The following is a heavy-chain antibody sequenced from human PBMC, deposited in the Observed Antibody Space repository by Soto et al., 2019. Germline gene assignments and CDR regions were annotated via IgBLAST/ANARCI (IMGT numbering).Heavy chain of an antibody. CDR3: ARVGAWEPGPLIDAFDI. V-gene: IGHV3-48*02. CDR1: GFTFSSYS. CDR2: ISSSSSTI. Sequence: EVQLVESGGGLVQPGGSLRLSCAASGFTFSSYSMNWVRQAPGKGLEWVSYISSSSSTIYYADSVKGRFTISRDNAKNSLYLQMNSLSDEDTAVYYCARVGAWEPGPLIDAFDIWGQGTMVTVSS. D-gene: IGHD1-26*01. J-gene: IGHJ3*02.